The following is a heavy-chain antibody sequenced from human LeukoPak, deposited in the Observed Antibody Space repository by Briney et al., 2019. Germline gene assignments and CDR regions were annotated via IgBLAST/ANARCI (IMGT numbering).Heavy chain of an antibody. Sequence: GGSLRLSCVASGFTLSNYAMNWVRQAPGKGLEWVSGITDSGSRTYYADSVKGRFTISRDNSDNTLYLQMNTLRPEDTAIYFCAKSIGARWVTDYCGQREPLSVSS. CDR2: ITDSGSRT. J-gene: IGHJ4*02. D-gene: IGHD4-23*01. V-gene: IGHV3-23*01. CDR3: AKSIGARWVTDY. CDR1: GFTLSNYA.